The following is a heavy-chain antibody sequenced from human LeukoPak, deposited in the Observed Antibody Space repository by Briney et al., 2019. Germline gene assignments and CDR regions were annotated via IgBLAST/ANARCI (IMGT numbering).Heavy chain of an antibody. CDR3: AREPLVVVAATPYYYYYMDV. V-gene: IGHV4-34*01. J-gene: IGHJ6*03. Sequence: SETLSLTCAVYGGSFSGYYWSWIRQPPGKGLEWIGEINHSGGTNYNPSLKSRVTISVDTSKNQFSLKLSSVTAADTAVYYCAREPLVVVAATPYYYYYMDVWGKGTTVTVSS. CDR1: GGSFSGYY. D-gene: IGHD2-15*01. CDR2: INHSGGT.